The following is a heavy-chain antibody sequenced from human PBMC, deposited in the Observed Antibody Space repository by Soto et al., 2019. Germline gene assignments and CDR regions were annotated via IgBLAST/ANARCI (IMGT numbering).Heavy chain of an antibody. Sequence: AGPLRLSCAASGFNFSSYAMSWVLQAPGKGLQLLSAISGSGGSTYYADSVKGLFAISRDNSKNTLYLRMNSLRAGDTAVFYCAKDLASSIAFGRLYYYGMDVWGQGSTVTVSS. CDR3: AKDLASSIAFGRLYYYGMDV. CDR2: ISGSGGST. D-gene: IGHD6-6*01. J-gene: IGHJ6*02. CDR1: GFNFSSYA. V-gene: IGHV3-23*01.